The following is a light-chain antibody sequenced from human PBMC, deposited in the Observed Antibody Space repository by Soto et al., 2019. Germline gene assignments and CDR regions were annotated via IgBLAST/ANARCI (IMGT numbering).Light chain of an antibody. CDR1: QSVSGC. CDR2: AAS. J-gene: IGKJ1*01. Sequence: DIQMTQSPSSLSASVPDRVPITCRASQSVSGCLDWYQQKPGEAPKLLIYAASSLQRGVPSRFSGSGSGTNFTLTISSLQPEDFATYYCQQSDSTPWTFGQGTKVDIK. CDR3: QQSDSTPWT. V-gene: IGKV1-39*01.